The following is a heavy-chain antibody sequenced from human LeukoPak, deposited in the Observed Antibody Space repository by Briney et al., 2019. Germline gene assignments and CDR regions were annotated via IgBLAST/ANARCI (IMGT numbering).Heavy chain of an antibody. V-gene: IGHV3-48*01. D-gene: IGHD6-13*01. CDR1: GFTFSSYS. CDR3: AREGTAAAAPGGYYGMDV. J-gene: IGHJ6*02. CDR2: ISSSSSTI. Sequence: GGSLRLSCAASGFTFSSYSMNWVRQAPGKGLEWVSYISSSSSTIYYADSVKGRFTISRDNAKNSLYLQMNSLRAEDTAVYYCAREGTAAAAPGGYYGMDVWGQGTTVTVYS.